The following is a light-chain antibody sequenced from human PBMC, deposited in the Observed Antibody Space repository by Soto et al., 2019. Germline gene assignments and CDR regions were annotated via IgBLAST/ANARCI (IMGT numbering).Light chain of an antibody. Sequence: QSALTQPASVSGSPGQSITISCTGTSSDVGGYKYVSWYQQHPGKVPKLIIYDVNNRPSGVSNRFSGSKSGNTASLTISGLQADDEADYYCSSYTSSSTWLFGGGTKVTVL. CDR2: DVN. CDR1: SSDVGGYKY. J-gene: IGLJ3*02. CDR3: SSYTSSSTWL. V-gene: IGLV2-14*01.